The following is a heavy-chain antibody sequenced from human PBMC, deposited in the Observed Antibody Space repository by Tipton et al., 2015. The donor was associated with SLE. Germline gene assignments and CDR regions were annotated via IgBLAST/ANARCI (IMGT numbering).Heavy chain of an antibody. Sequence: TLSLTCAVYGGSFSGYYWSWIRQPPGKGLEWIGEINHSGSTNYNPSLKSRVTISVDTSKNQFSLKLSSVTAADTAVYYCARGGDGAFDIWGQGTMVTVSS. D-gene: IGHD7-27*01. CDR3: ARGGDGAFDI. V-gene: IGHV4-34*01. CDR2: INHSGST. J-gene: IGHJ3*02. CDR1: GGSFSGYY.